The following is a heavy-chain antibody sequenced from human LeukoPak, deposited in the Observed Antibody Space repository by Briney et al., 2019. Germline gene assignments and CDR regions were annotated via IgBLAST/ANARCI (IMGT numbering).Heavy chain of an antibody. D-gene: IGHD7-27*01. CDR1: GFTFSSYG. Sequence: PGRSLRLSRAASGFTFSSYGMHWVRQAPGKGLEWVAGTSYDGINKYYADSVKGRFTISRDNSKNTLYLQMNSLRAEDTAVYYCAMGTYFYGVDVWGQGTTVTVSS. V-gene: IGHV3-30*03. J-gene: IGHJ6*02. CDR2: TSYDGINK. CDR3: AMGTYFYGVDV.